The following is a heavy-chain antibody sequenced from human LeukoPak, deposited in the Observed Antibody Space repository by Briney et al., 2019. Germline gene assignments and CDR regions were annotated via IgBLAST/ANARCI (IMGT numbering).Heavy chain of an antibody. V-gene: IGHV4-39*01. D-gene: IGHD3-10*01. CDR2: IYYSGST. CDR1: GGSISSCSYY. Sequence: PSETLSLTCTVSGGSISSCSYYWGWIRQPPGKGLEWIGSIYYSGSTYYNPSLKSRVTISVDTSKNQFSLKLSSVTAADTAVYYCARSYGTPSGSYLERPYYFDYWGQGTLVTVSS. CDR3: ARSYGTPSGSYLERPYYFDY. J-gene: IGHJ4*02.